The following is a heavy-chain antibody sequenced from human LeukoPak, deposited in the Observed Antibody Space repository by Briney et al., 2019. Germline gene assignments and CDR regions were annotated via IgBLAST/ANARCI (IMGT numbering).Heavy chain of an antibody. CDR3: ARGTTGEMIEPPTFGY. CDR1: GGSISSGDYY. V-gene: IGHV4-30-4*01. D-gene: IGHD3-16*01. CDR2: IYYSGST. Sequence: SQTLSLTCTVSGGSISSGDYYWSWIRQPPGKGLEWIGYIYYSGSTYYNPSLKSRVTISVDTSKNQFSLKLSSVTAADTAVYYCARGTTGEMIEPPTFGYWGQGTLVTVSS. J-gene: IGHJ4*02.